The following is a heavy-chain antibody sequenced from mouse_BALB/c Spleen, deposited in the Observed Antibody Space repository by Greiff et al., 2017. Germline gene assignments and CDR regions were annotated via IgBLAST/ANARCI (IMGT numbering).Heavy chain of an antibody. J-gene: IGHJ2*01. V-gene: IGHV1-14*01. D-gene: IGHD1-1*01. CDR2: INPYNDGT. Sequence: EVKLQESGPELVKPGASVKMSCKASGYTFTSYVMHWVKQKPGQGLEWIGYINPYNDGTKYNEKFKGKATLTSDKSSSTAYMELSSLTSEDSAVYYCARWGYYGSSYFDYWGQGTTLTVSS. CDR3: ARWGYYGSSYFDY. CDR1: GYTFTSYV.